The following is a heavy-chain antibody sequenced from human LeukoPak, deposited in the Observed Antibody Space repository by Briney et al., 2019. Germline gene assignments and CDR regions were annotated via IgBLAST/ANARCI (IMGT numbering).Heavy chain of an antibody. V-gene: IGHV3-23*01. J-gene: IGHJ4*02. CDR3: ARHDSFIPF. D-gene: IGHD5-18*01. CDR2: ISDSGRST. Sequence: GGSLTLSCAASGLTFSDYAMSWVRQAPGKGLEWVSGISDSGRSTYYTDSVRGRCTISRDISKNMVYLQLNNLRAEDTALYFCARHDSFIPFWGQGTLVSVSS. CDR1: GLTFSDYA.